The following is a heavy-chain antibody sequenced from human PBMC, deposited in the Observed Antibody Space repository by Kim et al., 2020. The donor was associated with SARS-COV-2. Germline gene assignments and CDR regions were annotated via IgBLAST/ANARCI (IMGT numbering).Heavy chain of an antibody. J-gene: IGHJ1*01. D-gene: IGHD6-19*01. CDR2: ISSSGRTI. CDR3: VRDDYAGCGWHSIDH. V-gene: IGHV3-48*03. CDR1: KFTFSDYE. Sequence: GGSLRLSCAASKFTFSDYEINWMRQTPGKGLEWIAYISSSGRTIYYADSVKGRFTISRDKTKNSVFLDMSSLSAEDSAVYYCVRDDYAGCGWHSIDHWGQGTVV.